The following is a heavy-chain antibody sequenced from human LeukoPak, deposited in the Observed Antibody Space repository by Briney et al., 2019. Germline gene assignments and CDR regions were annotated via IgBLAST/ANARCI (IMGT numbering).Heavy chain of an antibody. D-gene: IGHD6-6*01. J-gene: IGHJ3*02. Sequence: SETLSLTCTVSGGSISSYYWSWIRQPPGKGLEWIGYIYYSGSTNYNPSLKSRVTILVDTSKNQFSLKLSSVTAADTAVYYCAQSIAARPDAFDIWGQGTMVTVSS. CDR2: IYYSGST. V-gene: IGHV4-59*01. CDR1: GGSISSYY. CDR3: AQSIAARPDAFDI.